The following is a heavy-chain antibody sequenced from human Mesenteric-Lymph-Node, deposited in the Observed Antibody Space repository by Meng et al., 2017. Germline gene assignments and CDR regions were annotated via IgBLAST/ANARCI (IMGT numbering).Heavy chain of an antibody. CDR3: ARSQAYVTNEGFLGYYFDY. Sequence: GESLKISCKGSGYSFTNLWIGWVRQMPGKGLEWMGILYPGDSIITYSPSFQGHVTISADKSITTAYLQWSSLKASDTAIYYCARSQAYVTNEGFLGYYFDYWGQGTLVTVSS. J-gene: IGHJ4*02. CDR2: LYPGDSII. V-gene: IGHV5-51*01. CDR1: GYSFTNLW. D-gene: IGHD4-17*01.